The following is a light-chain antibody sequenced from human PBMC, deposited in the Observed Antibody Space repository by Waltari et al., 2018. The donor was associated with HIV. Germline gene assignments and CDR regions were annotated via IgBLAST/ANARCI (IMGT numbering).Light chain of an antibody. CDR1: QTISRY. CDR3: QQSYSTPRT. J-gene: IGKJ2*01. CDR2: GAS. Sequence: DIQMTQSPSSLSASVGDRVTITCRASQTISRYLNWYQQKPGKAPMLLIYGASTLHSGVPSRVSGSGDGTDVTLTISSLQHEDVATYYCQQSYSTPRTFGQGTKLEIK. V-gene: IGKV1-39*01.